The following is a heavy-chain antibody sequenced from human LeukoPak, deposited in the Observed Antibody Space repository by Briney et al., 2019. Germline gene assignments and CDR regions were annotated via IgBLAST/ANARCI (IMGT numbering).Heavy chain of an antibody. D-gene: IGHD3-10*01. Sequence: GASVKVSCKASGYTFTSYGISWVRQAPGQGLEWMGWISAYNGHTNYAQKLQGRVTMTTDTSTSTAYMELRSLRSDDTAVYYCARVGWKYYYGSGSYYRGHYFDYWGQGTLVTVSS. CDR3: ARVGWKYYYGSGSYYRGHYFDY. CDR2: ISAYNGHT. V-gene: IGHV1-18*01. J-gene: IGHJ4*02. CDR1: GYTFTSYG.